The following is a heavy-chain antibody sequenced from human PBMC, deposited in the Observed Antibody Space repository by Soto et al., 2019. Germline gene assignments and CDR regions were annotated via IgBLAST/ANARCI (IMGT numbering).Heavy chain of an antibody. CDR3: ARDWSKFSYNYPYYYAMDA. D-gene: IGHD5-18*01. CDR1: GFSVTNSY. J-gene: IGHJ6*02. CDR2: LYSSGTT. V-gene: IGHV3-53*01. Sequence: GGSLRLSCTVSGFSVTNSYINWVRQAPGKGLEWVSILYSSGTTYYADSVRGRFTVSRDDSKNTLFLHMNSLRADDTAVYYCARDWSKFSYNYPYYYAMDAWGQGTTVTVSS.